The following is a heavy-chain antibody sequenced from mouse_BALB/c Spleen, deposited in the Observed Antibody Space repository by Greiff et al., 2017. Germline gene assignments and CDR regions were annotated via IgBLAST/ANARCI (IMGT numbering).Heavy chain of an antibody. Sequence: EVQLKESGGGLVQPGGSRKLSCAASGFTFSSFGMHWVRQAPEKGLEWVAYISSGSSTIYYADTVKGRFTISRDNPKNTLFLQMTSLRSEDTAMYYCARDYYGYDAMDYWGQGTSVTVSS. D-gene: IGHD1-2*01. CDR3: ARDYYGYDAMDY. J-gene: IGHJ4*01. CDR1: GFTFSSFG. V-gene: IGHV5-17*02. CDR2: ISSGSSTI.